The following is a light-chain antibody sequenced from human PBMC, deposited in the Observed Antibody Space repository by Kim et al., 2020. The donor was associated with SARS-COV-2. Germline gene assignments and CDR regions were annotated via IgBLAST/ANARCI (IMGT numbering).Light chain of an antibody. CDR2: GTS. CDR3: QQYGNLIT. J-gene: IGKJ5*01. V-gene: IGKV3-20*01. CDR1: QRVSSRY. Sequence: LSPGETATLSCRASQRVSSRYLAWYQQKPGQAPRLFIYGTSSRATGIPDRFSGSGSGTDFTLTISRLEPEDFAVYYCQQYGNLITFGQGTRLEIK.